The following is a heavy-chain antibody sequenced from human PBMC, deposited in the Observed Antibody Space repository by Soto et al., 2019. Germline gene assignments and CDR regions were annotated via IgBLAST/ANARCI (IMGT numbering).Heavy chain of an antibody. CDR2: IGPSDSYT. D-gene: IGHD3-10*01. CDR1: GYSFTIYW. V-gene: IGHV5-10-1*01. CDR3: ARHLSYYYGSGSYQGPYYYYYGMDV. Sequence: PGESLKISCNGSGYSFTIYWISWVRQMPGKGLEWMGRIGPSDSYTNYSPSFQGHVTISADKSISTAYLQWSSLKASDTAMYYCARHLSYYYGSGSYQGPYYYYYGMDVWGQGTTVTVSS. J-gene: IGHJ6*02.